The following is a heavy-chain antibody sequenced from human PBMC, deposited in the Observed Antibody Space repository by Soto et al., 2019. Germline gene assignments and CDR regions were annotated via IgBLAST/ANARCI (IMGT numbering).Heavy chain of an antibody. CDR1: GFTFRNHW. CDR3: ARGYSSGPDY. Sequence: EVQLVESGGGLVQPGGSLRLSCAASGFTFRNHWMHWVRQAPGKGLVWVSRTNGDGSITTYADSAKGRFTISRDNAKNTLYLQLNSLRAEDTALYYCARGYSSGPDYWGQGTLVTVSS. J-gene: IGHJ4*02. CDR2: TNGDGSIT. V-gene: IGHV3-74*01. D-gene: IGHD6-19*01.